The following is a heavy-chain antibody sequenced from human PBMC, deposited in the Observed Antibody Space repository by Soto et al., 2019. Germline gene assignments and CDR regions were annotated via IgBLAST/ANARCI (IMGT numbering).Heavy chain of an antibody. CDR1: DFDFSSYG. CDR2: SSYDGRET. J-gene: IGHJ4*02. V-gene: IGHV3-30*03. D-gene: IGHD3-10*01. Sequence: LSLSCAASDFDFSSYGIHWVRQAPGKGLEWVAASSYDGRETFYADSAKGRFTVSKEMSKNTAFLQMNALRHEDTAVYFCARDSGWPILNFDNWGQGTPVTSPQ. CDR3: ARDSGWPILNFDN.